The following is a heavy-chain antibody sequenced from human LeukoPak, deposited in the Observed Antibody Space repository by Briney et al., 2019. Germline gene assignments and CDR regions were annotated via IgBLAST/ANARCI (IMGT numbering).Heavy chain of an antibody. CDR2: INHSGST. V-gene: IGHV4-34*01. D-gene: IGHD3-3*01. CDR1: GGSFSGYY. Sequence: SETLSLTCAVYGGSFSGYYWSWIRQPPGKGLEWIGEINHSGSTNYNPSLTSRVTISVDTSKNQFSLKLSSVTAADTAVYYCVRCGKKNYDFWSGHYYYYYMDVWGKGTTVAVSS. J-gene: IGHJ6*03. CDR3: VRCGKKNYDFWSGHYYYYYMDV.